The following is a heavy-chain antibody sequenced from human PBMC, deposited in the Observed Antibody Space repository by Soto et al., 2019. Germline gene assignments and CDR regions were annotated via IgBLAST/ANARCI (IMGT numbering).Heavy chain of an antibody. CDR3: AREDWYYFDY. V-gene: IGHV3-7*03. Sequence: GSLRLSCAASGFSFRSSWMSWVRQAPGKGLQWVANINQDGSTNYYADSVRGRFTISRDNADNSLYLQMNSLRAEDTAVYYCAREDWYYFDYWGQGTLVTVSS. CDR2: INQDGSTN. J-gene: IGHJ4*02. CDR1: GFSFRSSW. D-gene: IGHD3-9*01.